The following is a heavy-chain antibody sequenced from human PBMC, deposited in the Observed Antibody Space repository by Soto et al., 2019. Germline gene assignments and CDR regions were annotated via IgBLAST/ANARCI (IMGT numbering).Heavy chain of an antibody. D-gene: IGHD6-19*01. CDR2: IIPIFGTA. CDR3: ARNPSRVAGTRWFDP. CDR1: GGTFSSYA. J-gene: IGHJ5*02. Sequence: QVQLVQSGAEVKKPGSSVKVSCKASGGTFSSYAISWVRQAPGQGLEWMGGIIPIFGTANYAQKFQGRVTITAGESTSTAYRELTSLRSEDTAVYYCARNPSRVAGTRWFDPWGQGTLVTVSS. V-gene: IGHV1-69*12.